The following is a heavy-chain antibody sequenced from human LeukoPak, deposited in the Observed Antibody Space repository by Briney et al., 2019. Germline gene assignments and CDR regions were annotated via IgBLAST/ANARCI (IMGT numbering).Heavy chain of an antibody. CDR1: GYIFTSHA. J-gene: IGHJ4*02. CDR3: ARDGDGYNFDY. Sequence: ASVKVSCKASGYIFTSHAMHWVRQAPGQRLEWMGWINAGNGNTKYSQKFQGRVTITRDTSATTAYMELSSLRSEDTAVYYCARDGDGYNFDYWGQGTLVTVSS. CDR2: INAGNGNT. V-gene: IGHV1-3*01. D-gene: IGHD5-24*01.